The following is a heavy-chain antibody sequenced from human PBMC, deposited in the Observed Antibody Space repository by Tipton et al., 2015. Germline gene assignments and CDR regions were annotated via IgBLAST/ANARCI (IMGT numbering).Heavy chain of an antibody. V-gene: IGHV4-61*01. Sequence: TLSLTCAVSAYSISSDYYWSWIRQPPGKGLEWLGYISYTDNAHYNPSLESRLTISLDTSKNQFSLTLNSVTAADTAVYYWARDLEHGMDVWGQGTTVTVSS. D-gene: IGHD5-24*01. CDR3: ARDLEHGMDV. CDR2: ISYTDNA. CDR1: AYSISSDYY. J-gene: IGHJ6*02.